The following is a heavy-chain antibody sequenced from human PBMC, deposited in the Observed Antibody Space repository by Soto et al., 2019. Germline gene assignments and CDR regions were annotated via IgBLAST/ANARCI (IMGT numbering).Heavy chain of an antibody. CDR1: GLTFRSYG. Sequence: PGGSPRLSCAVSGLTFRSYGMHWVRQAPGKGLEWVAVISYDGSNKYYADSVKGRFTISRDNSKNTLYLQMNSLRAEDTAVYYCAKDLAGDFWSGYHYFDYWGQVTLVTVSS. J-gene: IGHJ4*02. CDR3: AKDLAGDFWSGYHYFDY. D-gene: IGHD3-3*01. CDR2: ISYDGSNK. V-gene: IGHV3-30*18.